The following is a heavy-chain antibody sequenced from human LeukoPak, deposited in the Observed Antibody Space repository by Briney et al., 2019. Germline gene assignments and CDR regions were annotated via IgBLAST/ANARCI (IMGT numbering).Heavy chain of an antibody. J-gene: IGHJ6*03. V-gene: IGHV4-4*07. CDR1: GGSISSYY. CDR2: IYTSGST. Sequence: SETLSLTCTVSGGSISSYYWSWIRQPAGKGLEWIGRIYTSGSTNYNPSLKSRVTMSVDTSKNQFSLKLSSVTAADTAVYYCATLVGLRGGYYYYYMDVWGKGTTVTVSS. CDR3: ATLVGLRGGYYYYYMDV. D-gene: IGHD1-26*01.